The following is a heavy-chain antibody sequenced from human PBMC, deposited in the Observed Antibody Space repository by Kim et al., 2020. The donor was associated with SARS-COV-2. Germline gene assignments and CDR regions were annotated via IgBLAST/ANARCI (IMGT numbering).Heavy chain of an antibody. D-gene: IGHD6-13*01. CDR3: ARDGIAAAGTVRHFDY. Sequence: GGSLRLSCAASGFTFSSYSMNWVRQAPGKGLEWVSSISSSSSYIYYADSVKGRFTISRDNAKNSLYLQMNSLRAEDTAVYYCARDGIAAAGTVRHFDYCGQGTLVTVSS. CDR1: GFTFSSYS. V-gene: IGHV3-21*01. J-gene: IGHJ4*02. CDR2: ISSSSSYI.